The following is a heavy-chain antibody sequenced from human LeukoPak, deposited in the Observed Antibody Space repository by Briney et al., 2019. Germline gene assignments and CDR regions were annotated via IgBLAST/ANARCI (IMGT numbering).Heavy chain of an antibody. CDR2: ISGSGGST. J-gene: IGHJ4*02. D-gene: IGHD3-10*01. Sequence: GGSLRLPCAASGLTFSSYAMSWVRQAPGKGLEWVSAISGSGGSTYYADSVKGRFTISRDNSKNTLYLQMNSLRAEDTAVYYCAKGVRYGSGSDERYYFDYWGQGTLVTVSS. V-gene: IGHV3-23*01. CDR1: GLTFSSYA. CDR3: AKGVRYGSGSDERYYFDY.